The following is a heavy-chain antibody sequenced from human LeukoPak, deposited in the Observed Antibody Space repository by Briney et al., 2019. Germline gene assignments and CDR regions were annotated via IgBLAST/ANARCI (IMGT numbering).Heavy chain of an antibody. D-gene: IGHD3-22*01. J-gene: IGHJ3*02. CDR3: ARARYYDSSGSPTRGAFDI. CDR2: IIPICGTA. V-gene: IGHV1-69*05. CDR1: GGTFSSYA. Sequence: GASVKVSCKASGGTFSSYAISWVRQAPGQGLEWMGGIIPICGTANYAQQIQGRVTMTTDESTSTAYMALRSLTSEDPAVYYCARARYYDSSGSPTRGAFDIWGQRTNATVSS.